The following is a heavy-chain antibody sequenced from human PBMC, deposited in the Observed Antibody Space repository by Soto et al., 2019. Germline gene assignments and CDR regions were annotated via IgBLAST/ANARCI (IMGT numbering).Heavy chain of an antibody. Sequence: ASVKVSCKASGYTFTSYDINWVRQATGQGLEWMGWMNPNSGNTGYAQKFQGRVTMTRNTSISTAYMELSSLSSEDTAVYYWARGPYYDFWSGYHYYYYYYMDVWGKGTTVTVSS. D-gene: IGHD3-3*01. CDR2: MNPNSGNT. CDR3: ARGPYYDFWSGYHYYYYYYMDV. CDR1: GYTFTSYD. V-gene: IGHV1-8*01. J-gene: IGHJ6*03.